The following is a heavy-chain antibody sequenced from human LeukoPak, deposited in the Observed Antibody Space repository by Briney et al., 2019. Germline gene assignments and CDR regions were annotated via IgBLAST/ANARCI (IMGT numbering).Heavy chain of an antibody. J-gene: IGHJ4*02. V-gene: IGHV4-39*07. Sequence: PSETLSLTCTVPGGSISSSSYYWGWIRQPPGKGLEWIGSIYYSGSTYYNPSLKSRVTISVDKSKNQFSLKLSSVTAADTAVYYCARVESGYYNFDYWGQGTLVTVSS. CDR2: IYYSGST. D-gene: IGHD3-22*01. CDR3: ARVESGYYNFDY. CDR1: GGSISSSSYY.